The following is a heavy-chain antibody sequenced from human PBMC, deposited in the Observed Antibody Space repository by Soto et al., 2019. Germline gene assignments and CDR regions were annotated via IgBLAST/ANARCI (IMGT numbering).Heavy chain of an antibody. Sequence: QVQLVESGGGVVQPGRSLRLSCAASGFTFSSYGMHWVRQAPGKGLEWVAVISYDGSNKYYADSVKGRFTISRDNSKNTLYLQMNSLRAEGTAVYYCANGAGAYYYGMDVWGQGTTVTVSS. CDR2: ISYDGSNK. J-gene: IGHJ6*02. D-gene: IGHD2-15*01. CDR3: ANGAGAYYYGMDV. CDR1: GFTFSSYG. V-gene: IGHV3-30*18.